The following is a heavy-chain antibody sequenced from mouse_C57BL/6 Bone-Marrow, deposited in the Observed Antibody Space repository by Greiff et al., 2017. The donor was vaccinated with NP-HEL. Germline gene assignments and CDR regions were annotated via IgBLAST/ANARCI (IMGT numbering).Heavy chain of an antibody. D-gene: IGHD1-1*01. Sequence: QVQLQQSGPGLVQPSQSLSITCTVSGFSLTSYGVHWVRQSPGKGLEWLGVIWRGGSTDYNAAFMSRLSITKVNSKSQVFFKMNILQADDTAIYYCAKNRRYLLLRSHLYFDVWGTGTTVTVSS. CDR2: IWRGGST. CDR3: AKNRRYLLLRSHLYFDV. CDR1: GFSLTSYG. J-gene: IGHJ1*03. V-gene: IGHV2-5*01.